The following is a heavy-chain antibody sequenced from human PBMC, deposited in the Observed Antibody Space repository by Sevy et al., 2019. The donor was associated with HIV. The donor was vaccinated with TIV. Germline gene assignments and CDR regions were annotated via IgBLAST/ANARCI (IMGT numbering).Heavy chain of an antibody. V-gene: IGHV3-53*01. D-gene: IGHD2-15*01. CDR2: IYSGGST. J-gene: IGHJ3*02. Sequence: GGSLRLSCAASGFTVSSNYMSWVRQAPGKGLEWVSVIYSGGSTYYADSVKGRFTISRDNSKNTLYLQMNSLRAEDTAVYYCGRDGPLCCGGSWHSGGAFDIWGQGTMVTVSS. CDR1: GFTVSSNY. CDR3: GRDGPLCCGGSWHSGGAFDI.